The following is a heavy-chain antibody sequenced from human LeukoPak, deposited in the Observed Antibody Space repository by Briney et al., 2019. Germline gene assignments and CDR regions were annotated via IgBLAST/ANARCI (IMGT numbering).Heavy chain of an antibody. V-gene: IGHV3-7*03. CDR1: GFTFGSYW. CDR2: IKQDGSEK. CDR3: AREVSYYYGSGSYYKSNYFDY. D-gene: IGHD3-10*01. Sequence: GGSLRLSCAASGFTFGSYWMSWVRQAPGRGLEWVANIKQDGSEKYYVDSVKGRFTISRDNAKNSLYLQMNSLRAEDTAVYYCAREVSYYYGSGSYYKSNYFDYWGQGTLVTVSS. J-gene: IGHJ4*02.